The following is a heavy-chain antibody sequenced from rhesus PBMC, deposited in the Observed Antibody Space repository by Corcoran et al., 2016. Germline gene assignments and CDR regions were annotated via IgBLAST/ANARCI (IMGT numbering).Heavy chain of an antibody. CDR2: TYCNSAST. V-gene: IGHV4S9*01. D-gene: IGHD5-24*01. J-gene: IGHJ5-1*01. Sequence: QVQLQESGPGLVKPPATLSLTCAVSGGSISDSYDSGWIRQLPGKGLEWIGNTYCNSASTYYNPSLKSRVTISKDTSKNHFFLKVSSVTAADTAIYYCATDSGYSSGYNRFDVWGAGVLVTVSS. CDR3: ATDSGYSSGYNRFDV. CDR1: GGSISDSYD.